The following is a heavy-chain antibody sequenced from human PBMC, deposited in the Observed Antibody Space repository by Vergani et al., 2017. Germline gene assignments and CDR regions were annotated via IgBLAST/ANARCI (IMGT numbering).Heavy chain of an antibody. CDR1: GYTFTSYG. J-gene: IGHJ4*02. Sequence: QVQLVQSGAEVKKPGASVKVSCKASGYTFTSYGISWVRQAPGQGLEWMGGIIPIFGTANYAQKFQGRVTITADESTSTAYMELSSLGSEDTAVYYCARVIDYGGKKGLDYWGQGTLVTVSS. V-gene: IGHV1-69*13. CDR2: IIPIFGTA. D-gene: IGHD4-23*01. CDR3: ARVIDYGGKKGLDY.